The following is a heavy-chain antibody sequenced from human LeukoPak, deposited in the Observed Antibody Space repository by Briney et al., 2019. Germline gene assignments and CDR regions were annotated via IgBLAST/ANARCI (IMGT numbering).Heavy chain of an antibody. CDR1: GFAFNSQT. Sequence: GGSLRLSCAASGFAFNSQTMSWVRQAPGKGLEWVASIKEDEIEIHYVDSVRGRFTISRDNSKNTLYLQMNSLRAEDTAVYSCARGYCTSSSCYNDYWGQGTLVTVSS. J-gene: IGHJ4*02. CDR3: ARGYCTSSSCYNDY. CDR2: IKEDEIEI. V-gene: IGHV3-7*01. D-gene: IGHD2-2*02.